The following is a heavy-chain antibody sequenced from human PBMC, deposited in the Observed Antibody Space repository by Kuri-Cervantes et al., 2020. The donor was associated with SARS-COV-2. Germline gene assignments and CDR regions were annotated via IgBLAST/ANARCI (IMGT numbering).Heavy chain of an antibody. V-gene: IGHV1-18*04. J-gene: IGHJ4*02. D-gene: IGHD2-2*01. CDR2: ISAYNGNT. Sequence: ASVKVSCKASGYTFTSYGISWARQAPGQGLEWMGWISAYNGNTNYAQKLQGRVTMTTDTSTSTAYMELRSLRSDDTAVYYCAREVGEDIVVVPAAYYFDYWGQGTLVTVSS. CDR1: GYTFTSYG. CDR3: AREVGEDIVVVPAAYYFDY.